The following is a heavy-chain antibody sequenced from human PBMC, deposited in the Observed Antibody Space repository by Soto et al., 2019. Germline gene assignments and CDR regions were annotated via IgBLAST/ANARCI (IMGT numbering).Heavy chain of an antibody. CDR1: VGSISSSSYY. CDR2: IHYSGST. J-gene: IGHJ4*02. CDR3: ASVGDGRTSDY. Sequence: QLQLQESGPGLVKPSETLSLTCTASVGSISSSSYYWGWIRRPPGKGLEGIGRIHYSGSTYSNPSLKSRVTLSVDTSKNQFSLKLSSVTAADTAVYYCASVGDGRTSDYWGQGTLVTVSS. D-gene: IGHD1-26*01. V-gene: IGHV4-39*01.